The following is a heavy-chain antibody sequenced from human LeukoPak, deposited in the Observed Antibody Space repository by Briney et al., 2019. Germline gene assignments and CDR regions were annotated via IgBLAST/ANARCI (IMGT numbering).Heavy chain of an antibody. J-gene: IGHJ5*02. Sequence: ASVKVSCKASGYTFTSYYMHWVRQAPGRGLEWMGIINPSGGSTSYAQKFQGRVTMTRDTSTSTVYTELSSLRSEDTAVYYCARQGYSSSWSRGWFDPWGQGTLVTVSS. CDR1: GYTFTSYY. D-gene: IGHD6-13*01. V-gene: IGHV1-46*01. CDR2: INPSGGST. CDR3: ARQGYSSSWSRGWFDP.